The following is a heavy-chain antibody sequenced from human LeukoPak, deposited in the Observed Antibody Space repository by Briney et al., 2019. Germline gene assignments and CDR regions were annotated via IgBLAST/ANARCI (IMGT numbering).Heavy chain of an antibody. CDR3: TRERTYRPGYGVPYFDY. J-gene: IGHJ4*02. CDR1: GFSFSDYW. D-gene: IGHD3-9*01. CDR2: IKQDGSDK. Sequence: GVSLRLSCVASGFSFSDYWMSWVRQAPGKGLEWVANIKQDGSDKYYADSVKGRSIISRDNAKNSVYLQMNSLRAEDTAMYYCTRERTYRPGYGVPYFDYWGQGTLVTVSS. V-gene: IGHV3-7*01.